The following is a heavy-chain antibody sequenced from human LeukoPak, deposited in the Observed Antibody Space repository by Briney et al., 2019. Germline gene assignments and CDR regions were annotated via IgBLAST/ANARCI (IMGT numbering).Heavy chain of an antibody. D-gene: IGHD3-22*01. CDR1: GFTFSSYS. CDR3: ARATYYYDTSGPSEPIDY. V-gene: IGHV3-48*04. Sequence: GGSLRLSCAASGFTFSSYSVNWVRQAPGKGLEWVSYISSSSSPIYYADSVKGRFTISRDNAKNSLYLQMNSLRAEDTAVYYCARATYYYDTSGPSEPIDYWGQGTLVTVSS. CDR2: ISSSSSPI. J-gene: IGHJ4*02.